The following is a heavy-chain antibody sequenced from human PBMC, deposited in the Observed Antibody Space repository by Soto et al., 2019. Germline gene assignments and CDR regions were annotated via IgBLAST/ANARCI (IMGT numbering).Heavy chain of an antibody. CDR3: AKDLVTYYDFWSGYTYYYYMDV. Sequence: GGSLRLSCAASGFTFSSYSMSWVRQAPGKGLEWVANINQDGSERYFVDSVKGRFTISRDNSKNTLYLQMNSLRAEDTAVYYCAKDLVTYYDFWSGYTYYYYMDVWGKGTTVTVSS. D-gene: IGHD3-3*01. V-gene: IGHV3-7*05. CDR1: GFTFSSYS. J-gene: IGHJ6*03. CDR2: INQDGSER.